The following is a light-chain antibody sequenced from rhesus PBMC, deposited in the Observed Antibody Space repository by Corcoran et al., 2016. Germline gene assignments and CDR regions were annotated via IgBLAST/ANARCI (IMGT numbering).Light chain of an antibody. CDR1: ENVNKY. CDR2: KAT. J-gene: IGKJ4*01. V-gene: IGKV1-74*01. CDR3: QHGYGTPLT. Sequence: DIQMTQSPSSLSASVGDRVTITCRASENVNKYLNWYQQKPGKALKLLIYKATTLQSGVPSWFSGSGSGTDYTCTSSSLQPEDVSSYYCQHGYGTPLTFGGGTKVELK.